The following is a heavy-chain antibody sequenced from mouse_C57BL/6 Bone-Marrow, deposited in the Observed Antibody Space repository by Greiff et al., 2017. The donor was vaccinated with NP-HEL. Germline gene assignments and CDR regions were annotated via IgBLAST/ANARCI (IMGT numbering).Heavy chain of an antibody. D-gene: IGHD2-4*01. J-gene: IGHJ3*01. V-gene: IGHV14-4*01. Sequence: VQLQQSGAELVRPGASVKLSCTASGFNIKDDYMHWVKQRPEQGLEWIGWIDPENGDTEYVSKFQGKATITADPSSNTAYLQLSSLTSEDTAVYYCTTFDYDPTWFAYGGQGTLVTVTA. CDR2: IDPENGDT. CDR1: GFNIKDDY. CDR3: TTFDYDPTWFAY.